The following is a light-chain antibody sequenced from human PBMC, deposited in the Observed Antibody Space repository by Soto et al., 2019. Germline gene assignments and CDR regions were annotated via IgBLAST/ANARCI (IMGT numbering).Light chain of an antibody. CDR2: HAS. CDR1: QVVSSSY. CDR3: QQYGTFPFS. V-gene: IGKV3-20*01. J-gene: IGKJ2*01. Sequence: PGESATLSCRANQVVSSSYLAWYQQKPGHAPRLLIYHASDRATGVPDRFSGSGSGTDFALTITRLEPEDFALFYCQQYGTFPFSFGQGTKLEIK.